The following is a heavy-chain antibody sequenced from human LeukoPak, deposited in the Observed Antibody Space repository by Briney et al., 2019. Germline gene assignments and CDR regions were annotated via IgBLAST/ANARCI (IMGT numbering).Heavy chain of an antibody. Sequence: GESLKISCKGSGYSFTSYWIGWVRQMPGKGLEWMGIIYPGDSDTRYSPSFQGQVTISADKSISTAYLQWSSLKASDTAMYYCARRDIVVVPAASSSSWFDPWGQGTLVTVSS. CDR1: GYSFTSYW. V-gene: IGHV5-51*01. CDR3: ARRDIVVVPAASSSSWFDP. D-gene: IGHD2-2*01. J-gene: IGHJ5*02. CDR2: IYPGDSDT.